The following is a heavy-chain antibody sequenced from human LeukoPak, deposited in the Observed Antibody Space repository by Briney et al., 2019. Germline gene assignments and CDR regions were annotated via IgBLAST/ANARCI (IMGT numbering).Heavy chain of an antibody. CDR1: GYSFTSYW. D-gene: IGHD5-18*01. J-gene: IGHJ4*02. CDR3: ARHAPVQLWLNTEIDY. V-gene: IGHV5-51*01. Sequence: GESLKISCKGSGYSFTSYWIGWVRQMPGKGLEWMGIIYPGDSDTRYSPSFQGQVTISADKSISTAYLQWSSLKASDTAMYYCARHAPVQLWLNTEIDYWGQGTLVTVSS. CDR2: IYPGDSDT.